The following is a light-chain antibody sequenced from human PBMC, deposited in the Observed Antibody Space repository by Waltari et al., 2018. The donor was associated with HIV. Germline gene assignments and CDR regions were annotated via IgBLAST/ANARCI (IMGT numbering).Light chain of an antibody. V-gene: IGLV2-11*01. CDR2: EVN. CDR1: RSDVGGYNY. CDR3: CSYTGTYTFV. Sequence: QSALTQPRSVSGSPGQSVTIPCSGARSDVGGYNYVSWYKQHPGKAPKVMMYEVNKRPSGVPDRFSGSKSGNTASLTISGLQAEDEADYYCCSYTGTYTFVFGGGTKLTVL. J-gene: IGLJ2*01.